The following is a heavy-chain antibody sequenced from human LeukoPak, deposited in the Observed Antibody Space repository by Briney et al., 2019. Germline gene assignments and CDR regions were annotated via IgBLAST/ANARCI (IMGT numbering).Heavy chain of an antibody. Sequence: GGSLRLSCAASGFTFSSYAMGWVRQAPGKGLEWVSTISGSGGSTYYADSVNGRFTISRDNSKNTLYLQMNSLRAEDTAVYYCARGENYDSSGYGKLDYWGQGTLVTVSS. V-gene: IGHV3-23*01. CDR1: GFTFSSYA. J-gene: IGHJ4*02. D-gene: IGHD3-22*01. CDR3: ARGENYDSSGYGKLDY. CDR2: ISGSGGST.